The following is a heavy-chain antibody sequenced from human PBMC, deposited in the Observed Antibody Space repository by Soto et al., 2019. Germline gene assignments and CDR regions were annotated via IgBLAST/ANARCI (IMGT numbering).Heavy chain of an antibody. Sequence: GGSLRLSCAASGFTFSSYAMSWVRQAPGKGLEWVSGISATSGYTYYADSVKGRFTISRDNSKNTLYVQMNSLRVEDTAVYYCAKDQGYYYYMDVWGKGTTVTVSS. CDR3: AKDQGYYYYMDV. V-gene: IGHV3-23*01. CDR2: ISATSGYT. J-gene: IGHJ6*03. CDR1: GFTFSSYA.